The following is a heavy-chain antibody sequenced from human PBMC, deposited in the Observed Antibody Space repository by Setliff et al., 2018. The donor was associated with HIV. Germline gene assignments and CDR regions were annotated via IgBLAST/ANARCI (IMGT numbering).Heavy chain of an antibody. D-gene: IGHD6-19*01. J-gene: IGHJ4*02. CDR1: GYTFTSYD. Sequence: GASVKVSCKASGYTFTSYDINWVRQATGQGLEWMGWMNPNSGNTGYAQKFQGRVTMTRNTSISTAYMELSSLRSEDTAVYYCARVQDSSGWYPADYWGQGTLVTVSS. V-gene: IGHV1-8*01. CDR3: ARVQDSSGWYPADY. CDR2: MNPNSGNT.